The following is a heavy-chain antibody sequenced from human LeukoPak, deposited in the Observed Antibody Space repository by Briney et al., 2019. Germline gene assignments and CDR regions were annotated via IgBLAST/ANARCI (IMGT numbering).Heavy chain of an antibody. D-gene: IGHD2-2*01. V-gene: IGHV3-48*01. CDR2: ITSSTYTI. J-gene: IGHJ3*02. CDR1: GITFSSYH. Sequence: GGSLRLSCAASGITFSSYHMNWVRQAPGKGLEWVSYITSSTYTISYADSVQGRFTISRDNAKNSLYLQMNSLRGEDTAVYYCARSTQRAFDIWGQGTVVTVSS. CDR3: ARSTQRAFDI.